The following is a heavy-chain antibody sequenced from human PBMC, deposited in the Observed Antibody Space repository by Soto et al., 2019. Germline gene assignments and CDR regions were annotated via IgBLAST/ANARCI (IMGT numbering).Heavy chain of an antibody. D-gene: IGHD3-22*01. J-gene: IGHJ4*02. CDR1: GGSFSGYI. CDR3: DSSGYYRSPAY. V-gene: IGHV4-34*01. CDR2: IDHSGST. Sequence: SETLSLTCAVQGGSFSGYIWTWIRQPPGKGLQWIGQIDHSGSTYYNPSLKSRVTISLFTSNDQFSLELDSVTAADTAVYYYDSSGYYRSPAYWGQGTLVTVSS.